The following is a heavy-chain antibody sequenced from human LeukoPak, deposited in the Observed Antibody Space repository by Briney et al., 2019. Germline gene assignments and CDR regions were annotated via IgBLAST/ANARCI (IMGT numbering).Heavy chain of an antibody. V-gene: IGHV1-18*01. CDR3: ARMPYSSGWYWLDY. CDR1: GYTFTSYG. Sequence: ASVKVSCKASGYTFTSYGISWVRQAPGQGLEWMGLISAYNGNTNYAQKLQGRVTMTTDTSTSTAYMELRSLRSDDTAVYYCARMPYSSGWYWLDYWGQGTLVTVSS. J-gene: IGHJ4*02. CDR2: ISAYNGNT. D-gene: IGHD6-19*01.